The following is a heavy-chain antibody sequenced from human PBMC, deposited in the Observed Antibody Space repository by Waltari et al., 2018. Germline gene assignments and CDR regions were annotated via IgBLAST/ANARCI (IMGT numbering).Heavy chain of an antibody. CDR3: VRDRDPANPTPTNNFFDP. CDR1: GYTFTNYG. Sequence: AQLEQSGAELKMPGASVKVSCKSSGYTFTNYGLTWVRQSPGQGLEWMGWIRPYNYEPKYTQKRQGRFTMTTDTLLNTAYMELRSLTSDDPAVYDCVRDRDPANPTPTNNFFDPWGQGTLVTVSA. CDR2: IRPYNYEP. D-gene: IGHD2-15*01. V-gene: IGHV1-18*01. J-gene: IGHJ5*02.